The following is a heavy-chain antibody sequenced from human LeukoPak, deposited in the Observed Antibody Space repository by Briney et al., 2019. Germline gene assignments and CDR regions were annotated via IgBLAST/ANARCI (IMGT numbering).Heavy chain of an antibody. D-gene: IGHD3-22*01. CDR2: IYPGDPDT. CDR1: GYSFTNYS. V-gene: IGHV5-51*01. Sequence: GESLKISCKGSGYSFTNYSIGWVRQMPGKGLEWMGIIYPGDPDTRYSPSFQGQVTISADKSISTAYLQWSSLQASDTAMYYCARRRYYDSSGYYRYFDYWGQGTLVTVSS. J-gene: IGHJ4*02. CDR3: ARRRYYDSSGYYRYFDY.